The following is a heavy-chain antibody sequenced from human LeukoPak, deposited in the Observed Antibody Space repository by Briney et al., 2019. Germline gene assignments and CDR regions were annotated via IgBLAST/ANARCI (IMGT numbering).Heavy chain of an antibody. CDR2: ISGSGGKT. V-gene: IGHV3-23*01. D-gene: IGHD3-22*01. J-gene: IGHJ4*02. Sequence: GGSLRLSCAASGFPFNIYAMNWVRQAPGKGLEWVSAISGSGGKTYYADSVKGRFTISRDNSKNTLYLQMDSLRAEDTAVYYCAKDCVHCYDSSGPYYFDYWGQGTLVTVSS. CDR3: AKDCVHCYDSSGPYYFDY. CDR1: GFPFNIYA.